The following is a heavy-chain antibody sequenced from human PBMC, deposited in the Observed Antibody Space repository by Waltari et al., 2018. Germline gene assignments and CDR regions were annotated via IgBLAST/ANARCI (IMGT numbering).Heavy chain of an antibody. D-gene: IGHD3-10*01. V-gene: IGHV4-39*07. J-gene: IGHJ5*02. Sequence: PGKGLEWIGSIYYSGSTYYNPSLKSRVTISVDTSQNQFSLKLSSVTAAATAVYYCARYYYYGSGPKPPSWGQGTLVTVSS. CDR2: IYYSGST. CDR3: ARYYYYGSGPKPPS.